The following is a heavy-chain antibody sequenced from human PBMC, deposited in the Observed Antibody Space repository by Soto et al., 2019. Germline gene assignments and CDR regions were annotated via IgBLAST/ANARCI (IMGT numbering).Heavy chain of an antibody. CDR3: ASPPRYCSSTSCSYYFDY. D-gene: IGHD2-2*01. CDR1: GGTFSSYA. CDR2: IIPIFGTA. V-gene: IGHV1-69*01. Sequence: QVQLVQSGAEVKKPGSSVKVSCKASGGTFSSYAISWVRQAPGQGLEWMGGIIPIFGTANYAQKFQGRVTTTADESTSTAYMELSSLRSEDTAVYYCASPPRYCSSTSCSYYFDYWGQGTLVTVSS. J-gene: IGHJ4*02.